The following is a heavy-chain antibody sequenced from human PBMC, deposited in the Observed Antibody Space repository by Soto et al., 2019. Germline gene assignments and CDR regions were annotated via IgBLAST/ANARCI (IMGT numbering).Heavy chain of an antibody. CDR1: GGSISSGGYY. CDR2: IYYSGST. V-gene: IGHV4-31*03. CDR3: ARAPLLGNYYYGMDV. D-gene: IGHD3-10*01. J-gene: IGHJ6*02. Sequence: SETLSLTCTVSGGSISSGGYYWGWIRQHPGKGLEWIGYIYYSGSTYYNPPLKSRVTISVDTSKNQFSLKLSSVTAADTAVYYCARAPLLGNYYYGMDVWGQGTTVTVSS.